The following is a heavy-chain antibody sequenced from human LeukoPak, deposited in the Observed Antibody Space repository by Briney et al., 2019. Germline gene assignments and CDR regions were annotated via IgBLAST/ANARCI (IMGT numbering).Heavy chain of an antibody. J-gene: IGHJ4*02. Sequence: GGSLRLSCAASRFTFTSYAMSWVRQAPGKGLEWVSSISGSGGSTNYADSVKGRFSISRDNSRNTLSLQMNSLRAEDTAIYYCARLNLFEDYWGQGTLLTVSS. D-gene: IGHD2-8*01. CDR1: RFTFTSYA. V-gene: IGHV3-23*01. CDR3: ARLNLFEDY. CDR2: ISGSGGST.